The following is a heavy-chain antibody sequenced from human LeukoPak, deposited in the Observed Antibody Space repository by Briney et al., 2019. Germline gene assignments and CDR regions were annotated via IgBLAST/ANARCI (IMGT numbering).Heavy chain of an antibody. CDR1: GFTVSSNY. Sequence: GGSLRLSCAASGFTVSSNYMSWVRQAPGKGLEWVSVIYSGGSTYYADSVKGQFTISRDNSKNTLYLQMNSLRAEDTAVYYCARDPSSDSDWLSIDYWGQGTLVTVSS. D-gene: IGHD3-9*01. CDR3: ARDPSSDSDWLSIDY. V-gene: IGHV3-53*05. CDR2: IYSGGST. J-gene: IGHJ4*02.